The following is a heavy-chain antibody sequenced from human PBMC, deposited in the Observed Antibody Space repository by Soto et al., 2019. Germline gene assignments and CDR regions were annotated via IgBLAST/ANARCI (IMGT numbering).Heavy chain of an antibody. D-gene: IGHD3-22*01. Sequence: QVQLQESGPGLVKPSETLSLTCAVSGDSISSYYCMWIRQPPGKGLESIGYLYYGRSANYNPSLQSRVTLTVDTSTNQCSLTLSSMTAADTAVYYCALRSMAVVPEYWGQGTLVTVSS. CDR1: GDSISSYY. V-gene: IGHV4-59*01. CDR3: ALRSMAVVPEY. J-gene: IGHJ4*02. CDR2: LYYGRSA.